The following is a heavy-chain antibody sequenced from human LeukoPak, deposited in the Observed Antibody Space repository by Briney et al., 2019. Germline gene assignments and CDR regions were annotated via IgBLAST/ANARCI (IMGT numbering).Heavy chain of an antibody. J-gene: IGHJ4*02. CDR3: AKRNPVYTWNSDVL. D-gene: IGHD1-1*01. CDR1: GLTFSSYG. Sequence: GGSLRLSCVASGLTFSSYGMHWVRQAPGKGLEWVAVISYDGSNRDYADSLKGRFTISRDNSENTLYLQMNSLRAEDTAVYYCAKRNPVYTWNSDVLWGQGSLVTVSS. V-gene: IGHV3-30*18. CDR2: ISYDGSNR.